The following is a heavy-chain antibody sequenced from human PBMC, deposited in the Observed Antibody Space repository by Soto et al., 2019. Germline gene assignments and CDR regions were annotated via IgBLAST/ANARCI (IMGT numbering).Heavy chain of an antibody. J-gene: IGHJ3*01. Sequence: QVHLEQSGAEVKKPGSSVKVSCKAAGGTFSTYTLIWVRQAPGQGLEWMGRIIPMLTVTNSAQKFQGRVMLTADKYTSTAFMELTSLTSDDTAVYYCSIGSWSAETFDVWGQGTMVTVSS. D-gene: IGHD2-2*01. CDR1: GGTFSTYT. CDR2: IIPMLTVT. CDR3: SIGSWSAETFDV. V-gene: IGHV1-69*02.